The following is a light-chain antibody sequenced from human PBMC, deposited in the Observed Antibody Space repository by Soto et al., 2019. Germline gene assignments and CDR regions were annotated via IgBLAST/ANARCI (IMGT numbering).Light chain of an antibody. V-gene: IGKV1-5*01. Sequence: DIQMTQSPSTLSASVGDRVIITCRASQSISSWLAWYQQKPGKAPKLLIYDASSFESGVPSRFNGSGSGTEFTLTISSLQPDDFATYYCQQYHSYLYTFCQGTKLEIK. CDR3: QQYHSYLYT. CDR2: DAS. CDR1: QSISSW. J-gene: IGKJ2*01.